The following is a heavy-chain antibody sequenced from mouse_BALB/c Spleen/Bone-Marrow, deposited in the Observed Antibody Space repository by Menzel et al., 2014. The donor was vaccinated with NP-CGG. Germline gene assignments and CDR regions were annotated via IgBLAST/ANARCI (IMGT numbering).Heavy chain of an antibody. CDR2: ISGGGSYT. V-gene: IGHV5-9-2*01. CDR3: ARHAFYDQTEVSFVN. D-gene: IGHD2-3*01. J-gene: IGHJ3*01. CDR1: GFTFNSYG. Sequence: EVQGVESGGGLVKSGGSLKLSCAASGFTFNSYGMSWVRQTPEKRLEWVATISGGGSYTFYSESVKGRFTISRDNAKNNLYLQLSSLRSGDTALYYCARHAFYDQTEVSFVNWGQGTLVTVSA.